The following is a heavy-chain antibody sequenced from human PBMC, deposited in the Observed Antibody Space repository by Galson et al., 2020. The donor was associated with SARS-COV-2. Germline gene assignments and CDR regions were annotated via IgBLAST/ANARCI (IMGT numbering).Heavy chain of an antibody. CDR3: AREGPGGMATTNLRIHWYFDL. V-gene: IGHV4-31*03. D-gene: IGHD1-1*01. CDR2: IYYSGST. J-gene: IGHJ2*01. Sequence: SETLSLTCTVSGGSISSGGYYWSWIRQHPGKGLEWIGYIYYSGSTYYNPSLKSRVTISVDTSKNQFSLKLSSVTAADTAVYYCAREGPGGMATTNLRIHWYFDLWGRGTLVTVSS. CDR1: GGSISSGGYY.